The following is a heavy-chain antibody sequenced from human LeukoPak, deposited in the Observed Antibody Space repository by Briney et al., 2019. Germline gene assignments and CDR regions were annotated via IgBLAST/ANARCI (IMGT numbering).Heavy chain of an antibody. Sequence: GGSLRLPCAASGFTFSSYSMNWVRQAPGKGLEWVSYISSSSSTIYYADSVKGRFTISRDNAKNSLYLQMNSLRAEDTAVYYYARDWYYYDSSAYSEDYWGQGTLVTVSS. V-gene: IGHV3-48*04. CDR2: ISSSSSTI. J-gene: IGHJ4*02. CDR1: GFTFSSYS. D-gene: IGHD3-22*01. CDR3: ARDWYYYDSSAYSEDY.